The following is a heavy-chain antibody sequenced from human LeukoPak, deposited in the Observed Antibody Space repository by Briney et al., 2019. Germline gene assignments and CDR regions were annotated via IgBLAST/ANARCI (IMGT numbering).Heavy chain of an antibody. D-gene: IGHD3-9*01. J-gene: IGHJ4*02. CDR1: GFTFSSYA. CDR2: ISGSGGST. V-gene: IGHV3-23*01. CDR3: AKGGYFDWYLDY. Sequence: PGGSLRLSCAASGFTFSSYAMSWVRQAPGMGLEWVSAISGSGGSTYYADSVKGRFTISRDNSKNTLYLQMNSLRAEDTAVYYCAKGGYFDWYLDYWGQGTLVTVSS.